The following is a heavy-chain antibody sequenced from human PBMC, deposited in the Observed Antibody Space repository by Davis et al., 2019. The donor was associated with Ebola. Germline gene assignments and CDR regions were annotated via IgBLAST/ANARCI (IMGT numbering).Heavy chain of an antibody. CDR3: TTPGGQDSGYDVFDI. V-gene: IGHV1-18*01. Sequence: AASVKVSCKASGYTFKNYAISWVRQAPGQGLEWMGWISAYNGNTNYAQILQGRVTVTRDTSTTTVYMDLSSLRSEDTALYYCTTPGGQDSGYDVFDIWGKGTMVTVSS. CDR1: GYTFKNYA. D-gene: IGHD5-12*01. CDR2: ISAYNGNT. J-gene: IGHJ3*02.